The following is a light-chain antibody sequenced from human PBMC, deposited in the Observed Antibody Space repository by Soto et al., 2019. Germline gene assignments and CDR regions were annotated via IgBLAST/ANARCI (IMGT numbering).Light chain of an antibody. J-gene: IGKJ1*01. CDR1: QSVSSN. Sequence: EIVLTQSPATLSVSPGARAPLSCRASQSVSSNLAWYQQKPGQAPRLLIYGASTRATGIPARFSGSGSGTEFTLTISSLQSEDFAVYYCQQYNNWRRTFGQGTKVDI. CDR2: GAS. V-gene: IGKV3-15*01. CDR3: QQYNNWRRT.